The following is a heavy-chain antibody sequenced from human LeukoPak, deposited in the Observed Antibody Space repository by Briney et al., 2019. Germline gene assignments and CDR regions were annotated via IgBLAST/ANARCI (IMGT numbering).Heavy chain of an antibody. V-gene: IGHV3-23*01. CDR3: AREVSGSSLAYFDY. CDR1: GFTFSSYA. D-gene: IGHD1-26*01. Sequence: GGSLRLSCAASGFTFSSYAMSWVRQAPGKGSEWVSAISGSGGSTYYADSVKGRFTISRDNSKNTLYLQMNSLRAEDTAVYYCAREVSGSSLAYFDYWGQGTLVTVSS. CDR2: ISGSGGST. J-gene: IGHJ4*02.